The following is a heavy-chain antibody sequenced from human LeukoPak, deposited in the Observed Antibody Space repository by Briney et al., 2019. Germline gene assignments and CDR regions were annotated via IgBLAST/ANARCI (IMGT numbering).Heavy chain of an antibody. CDR2: IYYSGST. CDR1: GGSISSYY. J-gene: IGHJ5*02. D-gene: IGHD6-13*01. Sequence: SSETLSLTCTVSGGSISSYYWSWIRQPPGKGLEWIGYIYYSGSTNYDPSLKSRVTISVDTSKNQFSLKLSSVTAADTAVYYCAVAAAGTLFDPWGQGTLATVSS. V-gene: IGHV4-59*01. CDR3: AVAAAGTLFDP.